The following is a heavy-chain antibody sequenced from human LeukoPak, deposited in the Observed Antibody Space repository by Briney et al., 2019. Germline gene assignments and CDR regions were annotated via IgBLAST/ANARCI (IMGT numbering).Heavy chain of an antibody. CDR3: AREWVTTVTPGWFDP. CDR1: GGSISSSSYY. Sequence: TSETLSLTCTVSGGSISSSSYYWGWIRQPPGKGLEWIGSIYYSGSTYYNPSLKSRVTISVDTSKNQFSLKLSSVTAADTAVYYCAREWVTTVTPGWFDPWGQGTLVTVSS. J-gene: IGHJ5*02. V-gene: IGHV4-39*07. CDR2: IYYSGST. D-gene: IGHD4-17*01.